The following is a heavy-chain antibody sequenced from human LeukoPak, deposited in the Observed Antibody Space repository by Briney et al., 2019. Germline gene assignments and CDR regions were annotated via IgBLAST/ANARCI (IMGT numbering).Heavy chain of an antibody. V-gene: IGHV1-2*02. Sequence: ASVKVSCKASGYTFTGYYLHWVRHAPGQGLEWMGWINPNSGGTNYAQKFRARVSMTRDTSITTAYMELNRLTSDDTAVYYCARVPSIASRHNWFDPWGQGTLVTVSS. D-gene: IGHD6-6*01. CDR1: GYTFTGYY. CDR3: ARVPSIASRHNWFDP. CDR2: INPNSGGT. J-gene: IGHJ5*02.